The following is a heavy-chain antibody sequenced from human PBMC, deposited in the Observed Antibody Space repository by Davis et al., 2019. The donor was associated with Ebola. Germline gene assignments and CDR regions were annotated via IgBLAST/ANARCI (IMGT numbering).Heavy chain of an antibody. CDR3: ARERIVVVVAATGRRGGYYYYYGMDV. D-gene: IGHD2-15*01. Sequence: AASVKVSCKASGYTFTSYYMHWVRQAPGQGLEWMGIINPSGGSTSYAQKFQGRVTMTRDTYTSTVYMELSSLRSEDTAVYYCARERIVVVVAATGRRGGYYYYYGMDVWGKGTTVTVSS. J-gene: IGHJ6*04. CDR1: GYTFTSYY. CDR2: INPSGGST. V-gene: IGHV1-46*01.